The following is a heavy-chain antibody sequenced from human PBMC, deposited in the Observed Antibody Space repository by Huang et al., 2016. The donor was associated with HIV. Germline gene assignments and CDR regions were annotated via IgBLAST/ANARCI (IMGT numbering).Heavy chain of an antibody. Sequence: QVHLQQWGAGLLKPSEALSLTCAVYGGSFRNYFWSWIRQPPGKGLGWIGEINHSRRTSSSPSLKSRVTISVDTSKNQFSLKLSSVTAADTAVYYCARVEINTLTGYFSSFDNWGQGTLVTVSS. CDR2: INHSRRT. D-gene: IGHD3-9*01. J-gene: IGHJ4*02. CDR3: ARVEINTLTGYFSSFDN. CDR1: GGSFRNYF. V-gene: IGHV4-34*01.